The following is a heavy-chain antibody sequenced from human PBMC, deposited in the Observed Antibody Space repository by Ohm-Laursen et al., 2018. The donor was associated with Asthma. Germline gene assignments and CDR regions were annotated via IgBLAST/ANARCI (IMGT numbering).Heavy chain of an antibody. CDR1: GFTFSDYY. V-gene: IGHV3-11*01. Sequence: SLRLSCAASGFTFSDYYMSWIRQAPGKGLEWVSYISSSGSTIYYADSVKGRFTISRDNTKNSLYLQMNSLRAEDTAVYYCARVLLWLGAFDIWGQGTMVTVSS. J-gene: IGHJ3*02. CDR3: ARVLLWLGAFDI. D-gene: IGHD3-10*01. CDR2: ISSSGSTI.